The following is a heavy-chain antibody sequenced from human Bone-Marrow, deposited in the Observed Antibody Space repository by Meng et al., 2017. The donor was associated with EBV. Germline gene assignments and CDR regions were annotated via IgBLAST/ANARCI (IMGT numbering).Heavy chain of an antibody. Sequence: QVQLQGWDLRRLNPSEILYLLCPVSGCSISSYYWSWIRQSPGKGLECIGYVYYSGSTYYNPSLESRVTISVDTSKNQFSLNLNSVTAADTAVYHCARGYGSGSYYFDYWGQGTLVTVSS. CDR2: VYYSGST. J-gene: IGHJ4*02. D-gene: IGHD3-10*01. CDR3: ARGYGSGSYYFDY. V-gene: IGHV4-59*01. CDR1: GCSISSYY.